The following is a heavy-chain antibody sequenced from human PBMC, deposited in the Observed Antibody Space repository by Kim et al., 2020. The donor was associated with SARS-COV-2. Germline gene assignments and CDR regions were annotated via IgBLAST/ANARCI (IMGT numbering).Heavy chain of an antibody. CDR3: AKEAMVRGVIISPFYFDY. V-gene: IGHV3-23*01. CDR2: ISGSGGST. J-gene: IGHJ4*02. CDR1: GFTFSSYA. D-gene: IGHD3-10*01. Sequence: GGSLRLSCAASGFTFSSYAMSWVRQAPGKGLEWVSAISGSGGSTYYADSVKGRFTISRDNSKNTLYLQMNSLRAEDTAVYYWAKEAMVRGVIISPFYFDYWGQGTLVTVSS.